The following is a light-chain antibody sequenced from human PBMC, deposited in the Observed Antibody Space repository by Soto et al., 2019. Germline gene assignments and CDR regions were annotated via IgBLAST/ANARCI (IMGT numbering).Light chain of an antibody. V-gene: IGLV2-14*03. CDR2: DVT. Sequence: QSALTQPASVSGSPAQSITISCTGATSDVGAYNYVSWYQQHPGKAPQLMIYDVTDRPSWVSNRFSGSKSGNTASLTISGLQAEDEADYYCSAYTRSSTLVFGGGTKLTVL. CDR3: SAYTRSSTLV. J-gene: IGLJ3*02. CDR1: TSDVGAYNY.